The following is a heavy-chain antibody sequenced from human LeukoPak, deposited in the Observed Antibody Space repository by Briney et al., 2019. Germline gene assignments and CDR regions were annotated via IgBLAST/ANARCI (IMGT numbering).Heavy chain of an antibody. V-gene: IGHV1-18*01. CDR1: GYTFTSYG. CDR3: ARDHGRITMVRGVIIPDY. Sequence: ASVKVSCKASGYTFTSYGISWVRQAPGQGLEWMGWISAYNGNTDYAQKLQGRVTMTTDTSTSTAYMELRSLRSDDTAVYYCARDHGRITMVRGVIIPDYWGQGTLVTVSS. CDR2: ISAYNGNT. J-gene: IGHJ4*02. D-gene: IGHD3-10*01.